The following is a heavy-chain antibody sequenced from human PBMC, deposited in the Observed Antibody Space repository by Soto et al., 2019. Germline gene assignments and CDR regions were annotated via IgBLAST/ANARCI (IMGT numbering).Heavy chain of an antibody. Sequence: QVQLQQWGAGLLKPSETLSLTCAVYGGSFSGYQWSWIRQTPGKGLEWIGGINDSGDINYNPSLKRRVTILVDSPSKQISLRLSSVPAADTAVYYCARGLILWFGELSRRGGYYYYMDVWGKGTTVTVSS. CDR3: ARGLILWFGELSRRGGYYYYMDV. V-gene: IGHV4-34*01. D-gene: IGHD3-10*01. CDR1: GGSFSGYQ. J-gene: IGHJ6*03. CDR2: INDSGDI.